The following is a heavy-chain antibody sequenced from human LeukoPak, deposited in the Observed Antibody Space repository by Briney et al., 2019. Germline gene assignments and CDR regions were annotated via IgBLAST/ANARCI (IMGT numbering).Heavy chain of an antibody. J-gene: IGHJ6*03. Sequence: SVKVSCKASGYTFTGYYMHWVRQAPGQGLEWMGGIIPIFGTANYAQKFQGRVTITADKSTSTAYMELSSLRSEDTAVYYCARVGGDRINYYYYYYMDVWGKGTTVTVSS. V-gene: IGHV1-69*06. CDR1: GYTFTGYY. CDR3: ARVGGDRINYYYYYYMDV. D-gene: IGHD4-17*01. CDR2: IIPIFGTA.